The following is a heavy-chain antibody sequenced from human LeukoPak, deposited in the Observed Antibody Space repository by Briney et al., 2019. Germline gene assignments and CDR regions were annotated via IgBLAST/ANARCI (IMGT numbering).Heavy chain of an antibody. CDR3: ARAVAGTTWFDP. Sequence: GSLRLSCAASGFTFSRYDMHWVRQATGKGLEWVSGIGTAGDTYYIGSVKGRFTISRENAKNSLYLQMDSPRAGDTAVYYCARAVAGTTWFDPWGQGTLVTVSS. V-gene: IGHV3-13*01. J-gene: IGHJ5*02. CDR1: GFTFSRYD. D-gene: IGHD6-19*01. CDR2: IGTAGDT.